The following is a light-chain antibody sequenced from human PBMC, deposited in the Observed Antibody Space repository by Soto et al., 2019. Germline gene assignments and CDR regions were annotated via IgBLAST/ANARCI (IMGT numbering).Light chain of an antibody. CDR2: GAS. J-gene: IGKJ1*01. V-gene: IGKV3-20*01. CDR3: HQYGSSPGT. CDR1: QSVTSNY. Sequence: EIVLTQSPGTLSSSPGERATLSCRASQSVTSNYLAWYQQKRGQAPRLLIWGASIRATDLPDRFSGGGSGKDFTLTISRLEAEDFALYYCHQYGSSPGTFGQGTKVEIK.